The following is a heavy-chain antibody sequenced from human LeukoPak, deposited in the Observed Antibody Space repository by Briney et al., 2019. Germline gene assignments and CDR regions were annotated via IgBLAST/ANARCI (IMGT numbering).Heavy chain of an antibody. J-gene: IGHJ6*03. Sequence: SETLSLTCTVSGGSISSYYWSWIRQPPGKGLEWIGYIFYSGSTNYNPSLKSRVTISVDTSKNQFSLKLSSVTAADTAVYYCAGPLRGGPYYYMDVWGKGTTVTVSS. CDR3: AGPLRGGPYYYMDV. CDR2: IFYSGST. CDR1: GGSISSYY. D-gene: IGHD3-10*01. V-gene: IGHV4-59*12.